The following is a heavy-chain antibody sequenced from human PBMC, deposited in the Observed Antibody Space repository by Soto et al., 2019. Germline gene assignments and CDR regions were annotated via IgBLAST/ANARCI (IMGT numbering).Heavy chain of an antibody. D-gene: IGHD3-3*02. J-gene: IGHJ5*02. V-gene: IGHV3-74*01. CDR2: INADGTTT. CDR3: ATVATHSYNWVDP. Sequence: EVHLVESGGGLVQPGGSLRLSCAASGFTFSTYWMHWVRQAPGKGLVWVSRINADGTTTTYADSVKGRCTISRDNAKNTLYLQMKSLRAEDTAVYFCATVATHSYNWVDPWGQGTLVTISS. CDR1: GFTFSTYW.